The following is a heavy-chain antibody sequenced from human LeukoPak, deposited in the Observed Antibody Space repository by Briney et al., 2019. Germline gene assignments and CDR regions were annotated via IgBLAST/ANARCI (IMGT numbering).Heavy chain of an antibody. Sequence: SETLSLTCTVSGGSISSGGYYWSWIRQHPGKGLEWIEYIYYSGSTYYNPSLKSRVTISVDTSKNQFSLRLSSVTAADTAVYYCARELPPPLLNYDSSGYYGAFDIWGQGTMVTVSS. D-gene: IGHD3-22*01. CDR2: IYYSGST. CDR3: ARELPPPLLNYDSSGYYGAFDI. CDR1: GGSISSGGYY. V-gene: IGHV4-31*03. J-gene: IGHJ3*02.